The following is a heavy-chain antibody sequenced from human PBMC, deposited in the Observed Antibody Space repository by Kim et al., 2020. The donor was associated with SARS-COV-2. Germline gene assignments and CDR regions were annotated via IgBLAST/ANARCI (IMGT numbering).Heavy chain of an antibody. V-gene: IGHV3-33*06. CDR1: GFTFSSYA. J-gene: IGHJ6*02. CDR2: IWYDGSNK. Sequence: GGSLRLSCAASGFTFSSYAMHWVRQAPGKGLEWVAVIWYDGSNKYYADSVKGRFTISRDNSKNTLYLQMNSLRAEDTAVYYCAKVSYSNYVSPDYGMDVWGQGTTVTVSS. D-gene: IGHD4-4*01. CDR3: AKVSYSNYVSPDYGMDV.